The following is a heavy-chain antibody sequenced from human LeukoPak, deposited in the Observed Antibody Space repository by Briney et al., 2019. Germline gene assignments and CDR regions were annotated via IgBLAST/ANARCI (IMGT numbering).Heavy chain of an antibody. V-gene: IGHV4-59*01. Sequence: SGTLSLTCTVSTDSISTYYWSWIRQPPGKGLEWIGYVYYSGSTNYNPSLKSRVTISIDTSKNQFSLKLSSVTAADTAVYYCARNGQQVRYFQHWGQGTLVTVSS. D-gene: IGHD6-13*01. CDR1: TDSISTYY. CDR2: VYYSGST. CDR3: ARNGQQVRYFQH. J-gene: IGHJ1*01.